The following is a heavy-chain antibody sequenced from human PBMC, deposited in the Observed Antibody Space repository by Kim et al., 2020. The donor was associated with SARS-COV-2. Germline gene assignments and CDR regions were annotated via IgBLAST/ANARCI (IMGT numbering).Heavy chain of an antibody. Sequence: GGSLRLSCAASGFTFSSYSMNWVRQAPGKGLEWVSYISSSSSTIYYADSVKGRFTISRDNAKNSLYLQMNSLRAEDTAVYYCARSRRSGEEEKYYFDYWGQGTLVTVSS. CDR3: ARSRRSGEEEKYYFDY. CDR1: GFTFSSYS. V-gene: IGHV3-48*04. D-gene: IGHD3-10*01. J-gene: IGHJ4*02. CDR2: ISSSSSTI.